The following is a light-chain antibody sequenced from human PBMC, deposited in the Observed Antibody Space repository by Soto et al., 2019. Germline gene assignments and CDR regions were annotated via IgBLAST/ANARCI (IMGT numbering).Light chain of an antibody. CDR1: QSFNNDY. Sequence: EIVLTQSPGTLSLSPGERATLSCRASQSFNNDYLAWYQQRHGQAPSLLIYGASSRATGIPDRFSGSGSGTDFTLTISGLEPEDFAVYYCQQYGSSKLSFGGGTKVDI. CDR2: GAS. CDR3: QQYGSSKLS. V-gene: IGKV3-20*01. J-gene: IGKJ4*01.